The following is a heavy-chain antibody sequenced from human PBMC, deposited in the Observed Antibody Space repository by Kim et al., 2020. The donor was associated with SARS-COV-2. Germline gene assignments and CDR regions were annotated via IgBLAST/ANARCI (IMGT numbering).Heavy chain of an antibody. J-gene: IGHJ1*01. D-gene: IGHD3-22*01. CDR1: GFTFSSYG. Sequence: GGSLRLSCAASGFTFSSYGMHWVRQAPGKGLEWVAVISYDGSNKYYADSVKGRFTISRDNSKNTLYLQMNSLRAEDTAVYYCAKDYGSGYWPGYFQHWGQGTLVTVSS. CDR2: ISYDGSNK. CDR3: AKDYGSGYWPGYFQH. V-gene: IGHV3-30*18.